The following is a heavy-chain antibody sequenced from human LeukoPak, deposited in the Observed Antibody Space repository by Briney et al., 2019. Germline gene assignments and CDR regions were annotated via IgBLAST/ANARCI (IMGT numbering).Heavy chain of an antibody. CDR1: GGSFSGYY. CDR3: ARVVGGSTKAATP. CDR2: INHSGST. Sequence: SETLSLTCAVYGGSFSGYYWSWIRQPPGKGLEWIGEINHSGSTNYNPSLKSRVTISVDTSKNQFSLKLSSVTAADTAVYYCARVVGGSTKAATPWVQGTLVTVSS. J-gene: IGHJ5*02. D-gene: IGHD2-15*01. V-gene: IGHV4-34*01.